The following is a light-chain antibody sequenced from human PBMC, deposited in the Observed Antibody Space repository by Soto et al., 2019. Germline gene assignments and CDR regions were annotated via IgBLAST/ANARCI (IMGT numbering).Light chain of an antibody. CDR3: ATWNDGIFV. J-gene: IGLJ1*01. V-gene: IGLV1-44*01. CDR1: TSNIGRST. CDR2: GNT. Sequence: QSVLTQPPSAPGTPGQRVTISCSGTTSNIGRSTVSWYQQFPGAAPKLLIYGNTQRPLGVPVRFSGSKSDTSASLAISGLQSEDEADYYCATWNDGIFVFGIGTKVTVL.